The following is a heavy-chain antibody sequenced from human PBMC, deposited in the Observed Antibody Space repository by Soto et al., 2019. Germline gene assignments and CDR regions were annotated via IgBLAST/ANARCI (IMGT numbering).Heavy chain of an antibody. CDR1: RFSVTDNKY. D-gene: IGHD2-15*01. V-gene: IGHV4-4*02. CDR2: IYHGGAT. Sequence: QVQLQESGPGLVKPSGTLSLTCTVSRFSVTDNKYWCWVRQSPGKPLEWIGDIYHGGATYYNPFLSSRVSMSMDKSKNQISLILTSVTAADTAVYYCARDSRYCTDSGCSIMRDAFDVWGQGTLVTVSS. J-gene: IGHJ3*01. CDR3: ARDSRYCTDSGCSIMRDAFDV.